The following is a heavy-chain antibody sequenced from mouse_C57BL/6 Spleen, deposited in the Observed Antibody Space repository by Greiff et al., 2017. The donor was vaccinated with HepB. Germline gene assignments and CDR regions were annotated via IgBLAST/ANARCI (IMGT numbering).Heavy chain of an antibody. V-gene: IGHV10-1*01. J-gene: IGHJ3*01. CDR3: VRITTVEAY. Sequence: EVQVVESGGGLVQPKGSLKLSCAASGFSFNTYAMNWVRQAPGKGLEWVARIRSKSNNYATYYADSVKDRFTISRDDSESMLYLQMNNLKTEDTAMYYCVRITTVEAYWGQGTLVTVSA. CDR2: IRSKSNNYAT. CDR1: GFSFNTYA. D-gene: IGHD1-1*01.